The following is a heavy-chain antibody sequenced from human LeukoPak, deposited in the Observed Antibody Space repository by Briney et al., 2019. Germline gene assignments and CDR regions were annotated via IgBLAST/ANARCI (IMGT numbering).Heavy chain of an antibody. Sequence: SVKVSCTASGGTFSSYAISWVRQAPGQGLEWMGGIIPIFGTANYAQKFQGRVTITADESTSTAYMELSSLRSEDTAVYYCARVSVRGGAFDIWGQGTMVTVSS. V-gene: IGHV1-69*13. CDR1: GGTFSSYA. D-gene: IGHD3-16*01. CDR3: ARVSVRGGAFDI. J-gene: IGHJ3*02. CDR2: IIPIFGTA.